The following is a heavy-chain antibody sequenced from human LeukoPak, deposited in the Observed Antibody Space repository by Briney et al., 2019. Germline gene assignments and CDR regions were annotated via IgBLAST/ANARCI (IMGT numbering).Heavy chain of an antibody. Sequence: ASVKVSCKASGYTFTGYYMHWVRQAPGQGLEWMGRINPNSGGTNYAQKFQGRVTMTRDTSISTAYMELSRLRSDDTAVYYCARDWRAATIPPSYFDYWGQGTLVTVSS. CDR2: INPNSGGT. CDR3: ARDWRAATIPPSYFDY. J-gene: IGHJ4*02. D-gene: IGHD5-12*01. V-gene: IGHV1-2*06. CDR1: GYTFTGYY.